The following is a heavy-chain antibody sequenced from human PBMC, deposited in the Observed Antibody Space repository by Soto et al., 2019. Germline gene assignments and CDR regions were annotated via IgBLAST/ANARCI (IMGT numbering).Heavy chain of an antibody. D-gene: IGHD6-6*01. CDR2: ISDSGGGT. J-gene: IGHJ4*02. V-gene: IGHV3-23*01. CDR1: GFTFSSYA. CDR3: AIYSLSSRDRALDY. Sequence: GGSLRLSCAASGFTFSSYAMSWVRQAPGKGLEWVSTISDSGGGTYYADSVKGRFTISRDNSKNTLDLQMNSLRGDDTAVYYCAIYSLSSRDRALDYWGQGTLVTVSS.